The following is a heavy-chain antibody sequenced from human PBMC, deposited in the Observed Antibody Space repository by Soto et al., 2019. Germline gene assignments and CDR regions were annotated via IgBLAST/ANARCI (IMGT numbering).Heavy chain of an antibody. Sequence: QITLKESGPTLVKPTQTLTLTCTFSGFSLSTSGVGVGWIRQPPGEALEWLTLIYWNDDTHYSPSLKTRLTITTDTAKTQVVLSMSNMDPVDTATYYCAHCAVTGTIGSFDIWSQGTMVTVSS. V-gene: IGHV2-5*01. CDR3: AHCAVTGTIGSFDI. CDR2: IYWNDDT. J-gene: IGHJ3*02. CDR1: GFSLSTSGVG. D-gene: IGHD1-7*01.